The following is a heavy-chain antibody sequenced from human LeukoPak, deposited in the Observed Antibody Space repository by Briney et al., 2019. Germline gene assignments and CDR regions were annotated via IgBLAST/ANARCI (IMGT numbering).Heavy chain of an antibody. V-gene: IGHV4-34*01. CDR1: GGSFSGYY. Sequence: SETLSLTCAVYGGSFSGYYWSWIRQPPGKGLEWIGEINHSGSTNYNPSLKSRVIISVDASKNQFSLKLSSVTAADTAVYYCARERMSDWSSRNWFDPWGQGTLVTVSS. CDR2: INHSGST. J-gene: IGHJ5*02. D-gene: IGHD3-9*01. CDR3: ARERMSDWSSRNWFDP.